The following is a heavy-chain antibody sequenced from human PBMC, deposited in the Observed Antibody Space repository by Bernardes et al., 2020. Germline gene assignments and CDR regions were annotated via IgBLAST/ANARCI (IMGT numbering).Heavy chain of an antibody. J-gene: IGHJ6*02. CDR2: FDPEDGET. V-gene: IGHV1-24*01. D-gene: IGHD1-26*01. CDR3: ATAPSIVGTKDAYYYYYGMDV. Sequence: ASVKVSCKVSGYTLTELSMHWVRQAPGKGLEWMGGFDPEDGETIYAQKFQGRVTMTEDTSTDTAYMELSSLRSEDTAVYYCATAPSIVGTKDAYYYYYGMDVWGQGTTVT. CDR1: GYTLTELS.